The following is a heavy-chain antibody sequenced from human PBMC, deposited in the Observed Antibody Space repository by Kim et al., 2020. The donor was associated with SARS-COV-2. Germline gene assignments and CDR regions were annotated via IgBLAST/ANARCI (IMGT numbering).Heavy chain of an antibody. V-gene: IGHV3-23*01. J-gene: IGHJ4*02. CDR3: ARVTTITAPFYDY. Sequence: YTDSGQGRFTISRDNAKNALNLEMNSLRAEDTALYYCARVTTITAPFYDYWGRGTLVTVSS. D-gene: IGHD4-4*01.